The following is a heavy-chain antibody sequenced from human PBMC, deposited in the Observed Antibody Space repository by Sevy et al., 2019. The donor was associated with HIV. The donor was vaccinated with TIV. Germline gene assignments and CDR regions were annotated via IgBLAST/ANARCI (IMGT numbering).Heavy chain of an antibody. V-gene: IGHV3-66*01. Sequence: GGSLRLSCAASGFTVSRNYMSWVRHAPGKGLEGVSVIYSDGKTFYADSVQDRFTISRDNSKNTLYLQMNSLRAEDTAVYYCAGWSSALTLFDYWGQGTLVTVSS. CDR1: GFTVSRNY. CDR3: AGWSSALTLFDY. D-gene: IGHD6-19*01. CDR2: IYSDGKT. J-gene: IGHJ4*02.